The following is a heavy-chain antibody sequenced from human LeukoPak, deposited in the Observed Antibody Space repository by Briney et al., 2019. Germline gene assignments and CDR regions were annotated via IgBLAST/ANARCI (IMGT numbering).Heavy chain of an antibody. V-gene: IGHV1-69*05. CDR3: ARENHYSSSSAETDY. CDR1: GGTFSSYA. D-gene: IGHD6-6*01. J-gene: IGHJ4*02. CDR2: IIPIFGTA. Sequence: SVKVSCKASGGTFSSYAISWVRQAPGQGLEWMGRIIPIFGTANYAQKFRGRVTITTDESTSTAYMELSSLRSEDTAVYYCARENHYSSSSAETDYWGQGTLVTVSS.